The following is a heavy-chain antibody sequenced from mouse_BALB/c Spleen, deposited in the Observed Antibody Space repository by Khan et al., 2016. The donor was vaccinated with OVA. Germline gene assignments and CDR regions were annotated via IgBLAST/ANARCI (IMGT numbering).Heavy chain of an antibody. CDR3: ARELRLGGFAY. CDR1: GFSLTDYG. CDR2: IWGDGST. V-gene: IGHV2-6-7*01. J-gene: IGHJ3*01. Sequence: VQLQESGPGLVAPSQSLSITCTVSGFSLTDYGINWVLQPPGKGLEWLGMIWGDGSTDYNSALKSRLSISKDNSKSQVFLKMNSLQTDDSARYXCARELRLGGFAYWGQGTLVTVSA. D-gene: IGHD1-2*01.